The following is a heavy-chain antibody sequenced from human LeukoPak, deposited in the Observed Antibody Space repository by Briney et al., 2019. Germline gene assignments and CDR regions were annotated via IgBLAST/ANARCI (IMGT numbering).Heavy chain of an antibody. V-gene: IGHV4-34*01. D-gene: IGHD4-17*01. CDR1: GGSFSGNY. CDR2: INHSGST. CDR3: ARPYGDYARGGSDI. J-gene: IGHJ3*02. Sequence: KPSETLSLTCAVYGGSFSGNYWSWIRQPPGKGLEWIGEINHSGSTNYNPSLKSRVTISVDTSKNQFSLKLSSVTAADTAVYYCARPYGDYARGGSDIWGPGTMVTASS.